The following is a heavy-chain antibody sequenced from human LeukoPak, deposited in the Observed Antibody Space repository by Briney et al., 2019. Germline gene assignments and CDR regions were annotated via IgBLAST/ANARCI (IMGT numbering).Heavy chain of an antibody. V-gene: IGHV3-30*02. CDR3: AKGGAGITMIVVVSDNYFDY. CDR1: GFTFSSYG. Sequence: GGSLRLSCAASGFTFSSYGMHWVRQAPGKGLEWVAFIHFDGSNQYYADSVKGRFTISRDNSKNTLYLQMNSLRDEDTAVYYCAKGGAGITMIVVVSDNYFDYWGQGTLVTVSS. J-gene: IGHJ4*02. D-gene: IGHD3-22*01. CDR2: IHFDGSNQ.